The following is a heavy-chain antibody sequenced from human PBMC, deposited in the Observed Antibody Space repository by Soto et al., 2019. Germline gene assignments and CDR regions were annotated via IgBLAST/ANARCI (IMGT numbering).Heavy chain of an antibody. CDR2: ISSSSSYI. CDR1: GFTFSTYS. D-gene: IGHD3-10*01. CDR3: ARDASNSYDSGSRHFDY. Sequence: GGSLRLSCAASGFTFSTYSINWVRQAPGKGLEWVSSISSSSSYIYYADSVKGRFTTSRDNAKNSLYLQMNSLRAEDTAVYYCARDASNSYDSGSRHFDYWGQGTQVTVSS. V-gene: IGHV3-21*01. J-gene: IGHJ4*02.